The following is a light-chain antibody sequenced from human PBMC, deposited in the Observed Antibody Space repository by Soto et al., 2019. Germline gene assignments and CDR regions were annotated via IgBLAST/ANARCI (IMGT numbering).Light chain of an antibody. CDR1: NSDVGGYNY. CDR2: EVS. J-gene: IGLJ3*02. V-gene: IGLV2-14*01. Sequence: QSALTQPASVSGSPGQSIAISCTGTNSDVGGYNYVSWYQHHPGKAPKLMIYEVSNRPSGVSNRLSGSKSGNTASLTISGLQAEDEADYYCSSYTTSTTGVFGGGTKLTVL. CDR3: SSYTTSTTGV.